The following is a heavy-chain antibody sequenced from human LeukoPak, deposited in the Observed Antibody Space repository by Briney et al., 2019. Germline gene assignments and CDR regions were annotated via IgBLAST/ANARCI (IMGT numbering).Heavy chain of an antibody. Sequence: SETLSLTCTVSGGSISSSSYYWGWIRQPPGKGLEWIGEINHSGSTNYNPSLKSRVTISVDTSKNQFSLKLSSVTAADTAVYYCARGRAQYCSGGSCYSTDPYWGQGTLVTVSS. CDR2: INHSGST. V-gene: IGHV4-39*07. CDR1: GGSISSSSYY. D-gene: IGHD2-15*01. J-gene: IGHJ4*02. CDR3: ARGRAQYCSGGSCYSTDPY.